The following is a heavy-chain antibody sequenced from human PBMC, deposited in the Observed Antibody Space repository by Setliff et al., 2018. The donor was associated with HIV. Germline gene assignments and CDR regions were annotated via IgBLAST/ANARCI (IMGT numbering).Heavy chain of an antibody. Sequence: SVKVSCKSFGYIFSNFGITWVRQAPGQGLEWMGYISGYNRITFYAKKFQGRVTMTTDTSTVTAFMELRGLTSDDTAVYYCARDSGTGGPGRWVDPWGQGTLVTVSS. J-gene: IGHJ5*02. CDR1: GYIFSNFG. CDR3: ARDSGTGGPGRWVDP. V-gene: IGHV1-18*01. CDR2: ISGYNRIT. D-gene: IGHD1-1*01.